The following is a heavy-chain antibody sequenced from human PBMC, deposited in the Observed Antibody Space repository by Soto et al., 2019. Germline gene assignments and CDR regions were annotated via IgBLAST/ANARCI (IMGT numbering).Heavy chain of an antibody. V-gene: IGHV4-59*01. Sequence: SETLSLTCTVSGGSISSYYWSWIWQPPGKGLEWIGYIYYSGSTNYNPSLKSRVTISVDTSKNQFSLKLSSVTAADTAVYYCARERTLQSVGGILAVPDYWGQGTLVTVSS. CDR2: IYYSGST. J-gene: IGHJ4*02. D-gene: IGHD4-4*01. CDR3: ARERTLQSVGGILAVPDY. CDR1: GGSISSYY.